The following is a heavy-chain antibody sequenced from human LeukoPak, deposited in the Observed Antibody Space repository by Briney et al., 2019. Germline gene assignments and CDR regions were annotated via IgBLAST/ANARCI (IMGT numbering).Heavy chain of an antibody. J-gene: IGHJ4*02. V-gene: IGHV3-74*01. CDR3: ARVVDTHFDY. CDR2: IKSDGSTT. CDR1: GFTFSNYG. D-gene: IGHD5-18*01. Sequence: PGVSLRLSCAASGFTFSNYGMHWVRQAPGKGLVWVSRIKSDGSTTTYADSVKGRFTISRDNAKNTLYLQMNSLRAEDTAVYYCARVVDTHFDYWGQGTLVTVPS.